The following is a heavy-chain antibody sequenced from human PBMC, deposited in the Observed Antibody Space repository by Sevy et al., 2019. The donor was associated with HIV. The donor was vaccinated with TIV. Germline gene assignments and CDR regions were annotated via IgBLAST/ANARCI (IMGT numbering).Heavy chain of an antibody. Sequence: GGSLRLSCAASGFTFSSYNMNWVRQAPGKVMEWVSSIRSRSNYINYADSVKGRFTISRENAKNSLYLEMNTLRAEDTAVYYCARVVAYCSGGTYFPGYYYGMDVWGQGTTVTVSS. V-gene: IGHV3-21*01. J-gene: IGHJ6*02. CDR3: ARVVAYCSGGTYFPGYYYGMDV. CDR1: GFTFSSYN. D-gene: IGHD2-15*01. CDR2: IRSRSNYI.